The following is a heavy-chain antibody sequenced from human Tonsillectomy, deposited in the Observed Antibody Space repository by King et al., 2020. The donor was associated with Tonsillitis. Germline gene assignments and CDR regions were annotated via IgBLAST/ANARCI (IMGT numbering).Heavy chain of an antibody. CDR1: GFTFDDYT. Sequence: QLVQSGGVVVQPGGSLRLSCAASGFTFDDYTMHWVRQAPGKGLEWVSLISWDGGSTYYADSVKGRFTISRDNSKNSLYLQMNSLRTEDTALYYCAKAILKGRYYDILHTSLPDYWGQGTLVTVSS. J-gene: IGHJ4*02. CDR3: AKAILKGRYYDILHTSLPDY. CDR2: ISWDGGST. D-gene: IGHD3-9*01. V-gene: IGHV3-43*01.